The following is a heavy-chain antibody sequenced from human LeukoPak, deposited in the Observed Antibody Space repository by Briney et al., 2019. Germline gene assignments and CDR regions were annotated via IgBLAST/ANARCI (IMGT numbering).Heavy chain of an antibody. J-gene: IGHJ6*03. V-gene: IGHV3-23*01. Sequence: GGSLRLSCAASGFTFSSYGMSWVRQAPGKGLEWVSAISGSGGSTYYADSVKGRFTISRDNSKNTLYLQMNSLRAEDTAVYYCAKDQTGGYYYYYMDVWGKGTTVTVSS. CDR2: ISGSGGST. CDR3: AKDQTGGYYYYYMDV. CDR1: GFTFSSYG. D-gene: IGHD7-27*01.